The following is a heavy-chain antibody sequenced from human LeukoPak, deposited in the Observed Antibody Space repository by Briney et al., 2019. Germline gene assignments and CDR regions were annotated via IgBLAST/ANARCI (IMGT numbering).Heavy chain of an antibody. J-gene: IGHJ5*02. CDR2: MIPNSGNT. CDR3: ARGIVVVPAAIGGRRDWFDP. Sequence: EASVKVSCKASGYTFTSYDINWVRQATGQGLEWMGWMIPNSGNTGYAQKFQGRVTMTRNTSISTAYMELSSLRSEDTAVYYCARGIVVVPAAIGGRRDWFDPWGQGTLVTVSS. V-gene: IGHV1-8*01. CDR1: GYTFTSYD. D-gene: IGHD2-2*01.